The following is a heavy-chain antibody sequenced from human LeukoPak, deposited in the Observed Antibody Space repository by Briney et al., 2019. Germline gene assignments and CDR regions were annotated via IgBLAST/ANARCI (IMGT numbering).Heavy chain of an antibody. CDR2: ISSSSSYI. CDR1: GFTFSSYS. D-gene: IGHD6-13*01. V-gene: IGHV3-21*01. Sequence: GGSLRLSCAASGFTFSSYSMNWVRQAPGKGLEWVSSISSSSSYIYYADSVKGRFTISRDNAKNSLYLQMNSPRAEDTAVYYCARDFTLTAAGPEYFQHWGQGTLVTVSS. J-gene: IGHJ1*01. CDR3: ARDFTLTAAGPEYFQH.